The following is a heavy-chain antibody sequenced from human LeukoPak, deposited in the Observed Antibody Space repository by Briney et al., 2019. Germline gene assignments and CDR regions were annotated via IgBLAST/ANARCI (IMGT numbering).Heavy chain of an antibody. J-gene: IGHJ3*02. CDR3: ARDSPYGDYDAFDI. D-gene: IGHD4-17*01. CDR1: GFTLSPYW. CDR2: IKEDGSEK. Sequence: PGGSLRLSCAASGFTLSPYWMSWVRQAPGKGLEWVANIKEDGSEKYYVDSVKGRFTISRDNAKNSLYLEMTSLRAEDTAVYYCARDSPYGDYDAFDIWGQGTMVTVSS. V-gene: IGHV3-7*01.